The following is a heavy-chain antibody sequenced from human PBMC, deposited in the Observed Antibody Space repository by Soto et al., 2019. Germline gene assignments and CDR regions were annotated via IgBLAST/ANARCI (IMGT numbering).Heavy chain of an antibody. CDR3: ARGLGVVVAATLSYFDY. V-gene: IGHV4-34*01. CDR2: INHSGST. CDR1: GGSFSGYY. D-gene: IGHD2-15*01. J-gene: IGHJ4*02. Sequence: QVQLQQWGAGLLKPSETLSLTCAVYGGSFSGYYWSWIRQPPGKGLEWIGEINHSGSTNYNPSLKSRVTISVDTSKNQFSLKLSSVTAADTAVYYCARGLGVVVAATLSYFDYWGQGTLVTVSS.